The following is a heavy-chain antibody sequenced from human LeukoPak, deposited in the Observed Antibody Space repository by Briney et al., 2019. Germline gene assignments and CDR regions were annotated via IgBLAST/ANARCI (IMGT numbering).Heavy chain of an antibody. Sequence: GGSLRLSCAASGFTLSSYGMSWVRQAPGKGLEWVSAISGSGGSTYYADSVKGRFTISRDNSKNTLYLQMNSLRAEDTAVYYCAKKLEWELYFDYWGQGTLVTVSS. J-gene: IGHJ4*02. CDR3: AKKLEWELYFDY. V-gene: IGHV3-23*01. D-gene: IGHD1-26*01. CDR2: ISGSGGST. CDR1: GFTLSSYG.